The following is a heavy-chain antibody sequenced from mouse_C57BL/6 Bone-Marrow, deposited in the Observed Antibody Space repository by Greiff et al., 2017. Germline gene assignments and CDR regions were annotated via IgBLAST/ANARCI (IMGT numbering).Heavy chain of an antibody. V-gene: IGHV1-22*01. Sequence: VQLKQSGPELVKPGASVKMSCKASGYTFTDYNMHWVKQSHGKSLEWIGYINPNNGGTSYNQKFKGKATLSVNKSSSTAYMELRSLTSEDSAVYYCARDGYYSYAMDYWGQGTSVTVSS. J-gene: IGHJ4*01. CDR3: ARDGYYSYAMDY. CDR1: GYTFTDYN. D-gene: IGHD2-3*01. CDR2: INPNNGGT.